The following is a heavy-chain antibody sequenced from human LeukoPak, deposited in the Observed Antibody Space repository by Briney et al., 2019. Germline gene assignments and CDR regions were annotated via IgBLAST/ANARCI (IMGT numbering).Heavy chain of an antibody. CDR1: GYSISSGHY. CDR2: IYHSGST. Sequence: SETLSLTCVVSGYSISSGHYWGWIRQPPGKGLEWIGIIYHSGSTYYNPSLNSRVTISVDTSKNQFSLKLSSVTAADTAVYYCARRDYITIMFDYWGQGTLVTVSS. V-gene: IGHV4-38-2*01. D-gene: IGHD3-10*01. J-gene: IGHJ4*02. CDR3: ARRDYITIMFDY.